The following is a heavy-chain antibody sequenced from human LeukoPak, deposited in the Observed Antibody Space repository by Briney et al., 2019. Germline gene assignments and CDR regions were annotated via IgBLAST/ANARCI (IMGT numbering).Heavy chain of an antibody. CDR1: GYTFTSYG. Sequence: ASVKVSCKASGYTFTSYGISWVRQAPGQGLEWMGWISAYNGNTNYAQKLQGRVTMTTDTSTSTAYMELRSLRSDDTAVYYCATRTLYGGNGYFDYWGQGTLSPSPQ. V-gene: IGHV1-18*01. CDR2: ISAYNGNT. CDR3: ATRTLYGGNGYFDY. J-gene: IGHJ4*02. D-gene: IGHD4-23*01.